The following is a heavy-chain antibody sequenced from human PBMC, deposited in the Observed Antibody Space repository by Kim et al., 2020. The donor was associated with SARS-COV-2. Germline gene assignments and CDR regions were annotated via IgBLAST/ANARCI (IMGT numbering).Heavy chain of an antibody. Sequence: SETLSLTCTVSGGSISSSSYYWGWIRQPPGKGLEWIGSIYYSGSTYYNPSLKSRVTISVDTSKNQFSLKLSSVTAADTAVYYCARPIVANYYYYGMDVWG. V-gene: IGHV4-39*01. CDR1: GGSISSSSYY. J-gene: IGHJ6*01. CDR3: ARPIVANYYYYGMDV. CDR2: IYYSGST. D-gene: IGHD5-12*01.